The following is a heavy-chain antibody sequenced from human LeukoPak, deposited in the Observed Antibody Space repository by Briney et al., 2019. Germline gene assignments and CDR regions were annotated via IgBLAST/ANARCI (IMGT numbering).Heavy chain of an antibody. Sequence: SETLSLTCTVSGGSISSYYWSWIRQPAGKGLEWIGRIYTSGSTNYNPSLKSRVTMSVDTSKNLFSLKLSSVTAADTAVYYCARGRPDYDAFDIWGQGTMVTVSS. J-gene: IGHJ3*02. V-gene: IGHV4-4*07. CDR1: GGSISSYY. D-gene: IGHD6-6*01. CDR3: ARGRPDYDAFDI. CDR2: IYTSGST.